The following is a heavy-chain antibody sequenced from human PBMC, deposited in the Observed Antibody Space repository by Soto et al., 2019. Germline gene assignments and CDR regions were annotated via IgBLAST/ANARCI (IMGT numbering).Heavy chain of an antibody. D-gene: IGHD3-22*01. V-gene: IGHV4-38-2*01. CDR3: ARGFTMIVVADDAFDI. CDR2: IYHSGST. Sequence: PSETLSLTCAVSGYSISSGYYWGWIRQPPGKGLEWIGSIYHSGSTYYNPSLKSRVTISVDTSKNQFSLKLSTVTAADTAVYYCARGFTMIVVADDAFDIWGQGTMVTVSS. CDR1: GYSISSGYY. J-gene: IGHJ3*02.